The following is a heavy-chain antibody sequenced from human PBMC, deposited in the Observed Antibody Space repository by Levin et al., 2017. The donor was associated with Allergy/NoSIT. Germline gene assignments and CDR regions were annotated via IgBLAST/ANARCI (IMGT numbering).Heavy chain of an antibody. CDR1: GYTFTSYG. D-gene: IGHD1-26*01. V-gene: IGHV1-18*01. J-gene: IGHJ4*02. Sequence: VASVKVSCKASGYTFTSYGITWVRQVPGQGLEWMGWISGYNGNTNYAQKFQGRVTMTTETSTSTVHMELRSLRIDDTAVYYCVRETGSYGHWGQGTLVTVSS. CDR3: VRETGSYGH. CDR2: ISGYNGNT.